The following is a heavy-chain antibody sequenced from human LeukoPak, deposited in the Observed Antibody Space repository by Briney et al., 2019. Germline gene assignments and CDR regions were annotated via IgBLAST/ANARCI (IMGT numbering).Heavy chain of an antibody. V-gene: IGHV4-39*01. Sequence: SETLSLTCSVSGGSISTSSYYWRWIRQPPGKGLEWIGSIYYSGTTHYNPSLKSRVTISVDTSKNQFSLKLSSVTAADTAVFYCASEIGSREGYNLWGQGTLVTVSS. CDR3: ASEIGSREGYNL. D-gene: IGHD5-24*01. J-gene: IGHJ4*02. CDR1: GGSISTSSYY. CDR2: IYYSGTT.